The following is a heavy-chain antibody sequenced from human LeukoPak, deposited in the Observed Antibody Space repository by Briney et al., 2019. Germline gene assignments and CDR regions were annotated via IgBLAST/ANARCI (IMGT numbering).Heavy chain of an antibody. D-gene: IGHD1-26*01. Sequence: PGGSLRLSCAASGFTFSSYGMSWVRQAPGKGLEYVSAISSNGGSTYYANSVKGRFTISRDNSKNTLYLQMGSLRAEDMAVYYCARVRPFIVGSPFSHYYYMDVWGKGTTVTVSS. CDR1: GFTFSSYG. CDR3: ARVRPFIVGSPFSHYYYMDV. CDR2: ISSNGGST. V-gene: IGHV3-64*01. J-gene: IGHJ6*03.